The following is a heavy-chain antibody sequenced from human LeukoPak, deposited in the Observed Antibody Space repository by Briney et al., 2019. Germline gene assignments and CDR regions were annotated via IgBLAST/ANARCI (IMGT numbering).Heavy chain of an antibody. Sequence: ASVKVSCKASGYTFTGYYMHWVRQAPGRGLEWMGWINPNSGGTNYAQKFQGRVTMTRDTSISTAYMELSRLRSDDTAVYYCARAYCSGGSCTLQVDVWGKGTTVTVSS. CDR3: ARAYCSGGSCTLQVDV. CDR2: INPNSGGT. V-gene: IGHV1-2*02. CDR1: GYTFTGYY. J-gene: IGHJ6*04. D-gene: IGHD2-15*01.